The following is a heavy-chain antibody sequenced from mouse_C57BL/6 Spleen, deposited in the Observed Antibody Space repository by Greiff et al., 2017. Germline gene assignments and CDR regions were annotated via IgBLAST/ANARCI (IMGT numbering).Heavy chain of an antibody. V-gene: IGHV1-22*01. J-gene: IGHJ3*01. Sequence: VQLQQSGPELVKPGASVKMSCKASGYTFTDYNMHWVKQSHGKSLEWIGYINPNNGGTSYNQKFKGKATLTVNKSSSTAYMELRSLTSEDSAVYYCARDTYSNYEFWFAYWGQGTLVTVSA. CDR3: ARDTYSNYEFWFAY. CDR1: GYTFTDYN. CDR2: INPNNGGT. D-gene: IGHD2-5*01.